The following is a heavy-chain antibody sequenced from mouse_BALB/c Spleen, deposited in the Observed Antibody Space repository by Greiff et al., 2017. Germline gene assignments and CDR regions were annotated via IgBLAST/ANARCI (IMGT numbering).Heavy chain of an antibody. CDR2: INPSTGYT. J-gene: IGHJ4*01. V-gene: IGHV1-7*01. CDR3: GWDDAMDY. CDR1: GYTFTSYW. D-gene: IGHD4-1*01. Sequence: QVQLKESGAELAKPGASVKMSCKASGYTFTSYWMHWVKQRPGQGLEWIGYINPSTGYTEYNQKFKDKATLTADKSSSTAYMQLSSLTSEDSAVYYCGWDDAMDYWGQGTSVTVSS.